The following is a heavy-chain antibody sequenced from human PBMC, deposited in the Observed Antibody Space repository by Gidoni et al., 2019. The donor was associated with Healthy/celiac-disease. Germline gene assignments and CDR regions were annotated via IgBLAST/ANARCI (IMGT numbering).Heavy chain of an antibody. Sequence: QVQLVESGGGVVQPGRSLRLSFAASGFTFSSYGMHWVRQAPGKGLEWVAVISYDGSNKYYADSVKGRFTISRDNSKNTLYLQMNSLRAEDTAVYYCAKDQGVVVPAARGLDYWGQGTLVTVSS. J-gene: IGHJ4*02. CDR2: ISYDGSNK. CDR3: AKDQGVVVPAARGLDY. V-gene: IGHV3-30*18. CDR1: GFTFSSYG. D-gene: IGHD2-2*01.